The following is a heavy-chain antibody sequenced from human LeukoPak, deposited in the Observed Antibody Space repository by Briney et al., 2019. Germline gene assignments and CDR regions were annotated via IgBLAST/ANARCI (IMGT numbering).Heavy chain of an antibody. Sequence: SETLSLTCTVSGGSISSYYWSWIRQPAGKGLEWIGRIHTSGSTNYNPSLKSRVTISVDTSKNQFSLKLSSVTTADTAVYYCARGLTYYDFWSGYWGAIDYWGQGTLVTVSS. CDR2: IHTSGST. V-gene: IGHV4-4*07. D-gene: IGHD3-3*01. J-gene: IGHJ4*02. CDR1: GGSISSYY. CDR3: ARGLTYYDFWSGYWGAIDY.